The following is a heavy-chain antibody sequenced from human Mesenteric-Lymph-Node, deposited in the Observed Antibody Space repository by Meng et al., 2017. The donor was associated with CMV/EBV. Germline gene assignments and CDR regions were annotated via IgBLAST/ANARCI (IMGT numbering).Heavy chain of an antibody. CDR2: INHSGGT. V-gene: IGHV4-34*01. D-gene: IGHD3-10*01. Sequence: AFYGGSFSGYYWTWIRQPPGKGLEWIGEINHSGGTDYNPSLKSRVTISVDTSKNLFSLNLSSVTAADTAVYYCARGDQGLQLLLYYWGQGTLVTVSS. CDR3: ARGDQGLQLLLYY. J-gene: IGHJ4*02. CDR1: GGSFSGYY.